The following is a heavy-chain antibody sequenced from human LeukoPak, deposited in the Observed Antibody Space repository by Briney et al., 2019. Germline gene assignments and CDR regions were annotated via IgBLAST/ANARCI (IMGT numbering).Heavy chain of an antibody. D-gene: IGHD3-22*01. V-gene: IGHV3-33*01. J-gene: IGHJ4*02. CDR3: RVVITDFDY. CDR2: ISYDGSNK. CDR1: GFTFSSYG. Sequence: GGSLRLSCAASGFTFSSYGMHWVRQAPGKGLEWVAAISYDGSNKYYADSVKGRFTISRDNSKNTLYLQMNSLRAEDTAVYYCRVVITDFDYWGQGTLVTVSS.